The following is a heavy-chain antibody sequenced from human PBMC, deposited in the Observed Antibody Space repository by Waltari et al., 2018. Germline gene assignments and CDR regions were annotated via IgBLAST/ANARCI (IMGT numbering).Heavy chain of an antibody. V-gene: IGHV3-9*01. Sequence: EVQLVESGGGLVQPGRSLRLSCAASGFTFDAYAMHWVRQAPGKGLEWVSGISWNSGSIGYADSVKGRFTISRDNAKNSLYLQMNSLRAEDTALYYCAKDGPSLAGRAAFDIWGQGTMVTVSS. CDR1: GFTFDAYA. CDR3: AKDGPSLAGRAAFDI. D-gene: IGHD6-13*01. J-gene: IGHJ3*02. CDR2: ISWNSGSI.